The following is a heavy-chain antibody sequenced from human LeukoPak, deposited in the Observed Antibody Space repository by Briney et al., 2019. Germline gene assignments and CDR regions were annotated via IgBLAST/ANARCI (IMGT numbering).Heavy chain of an antibody. CDR3: ARPDYSRGFDY. CDR1: GGTFTSYD. V-gene: IGHV1-8*03. D-gene: IGHD4-11*01. J-gene: IGHJ4*02. CDR2: MNPNSGNT. Sequence: ASVKVSCKASGGTFTSYDINWVRQATGQGLEWMGWMNPNSGNTGYAQKFQGRVTITRNTSISTAYMELSSLRSEDTAVYYCARPDYSRGFDYWGQGTLVTVSS.